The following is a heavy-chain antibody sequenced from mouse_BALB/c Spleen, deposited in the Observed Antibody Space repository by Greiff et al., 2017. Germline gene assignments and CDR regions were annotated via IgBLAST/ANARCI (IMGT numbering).Heavy chain of an antibody. J-gene: IGHJ4*01. D-gene: IGHD2-1*01. Sequence: VQLQQSGAELVRSGASVKLSCTASGFNIKDYYMHWVKQRPEQGLEWIGWIDPENGDTEYAPKFQGKATMTADTSSNTAYLQLSSLTSEDTAVYYCNGGNPSMDDWGQGTSVTVSS. CDR1: GFNIKDYY. CDR3: NGGNPSMDD. CDR2: IDPENGDT. V-gene: IGHV14-4*02.